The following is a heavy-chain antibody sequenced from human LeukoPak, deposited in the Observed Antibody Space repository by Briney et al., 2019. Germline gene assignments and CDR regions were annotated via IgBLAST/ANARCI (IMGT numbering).Heavy chain of an antibody. CDR1: GGSISSYY. CDR2: IYYSGST. J-gene: IGHJ5*02. CDR3: ARELRWYPGQYWFDP. D-gene: IGHD4-23*01. Sequence: SETLSLTCTVSGGSISSYYWSWIRQPPGKGLEWIGYIYYSGSTNYNPSLKSRVTISVDTSKNQFSPKLSSVTAADTAVYYCARELRWYPGQYWFDPWGQGTLVTVSS. V-gene: IGHV4-59*01.